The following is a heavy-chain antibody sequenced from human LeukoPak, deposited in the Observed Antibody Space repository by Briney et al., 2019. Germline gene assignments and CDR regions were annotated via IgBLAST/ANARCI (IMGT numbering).Heavy chain of an antibody. V-gene: IGHV4-61*02. D-gene: IGHD6-19*01. Sequence: SQTLSLTCTVSGGSISSGDYYWSWIRQPAGKGLEWIGRIYTSGSTNYNPSLKSRVTMSVDTSKNQFSLKLSSVTAADTAVYYCARGAVAGHYYYYYGMDVWGQGTTVTVSS. CDR3: ARGAVAGHYYYYYGMDV. CDR1: GGSISSGDYY. CDR2: IYTSGST. J-gene: IGHJ6*02.